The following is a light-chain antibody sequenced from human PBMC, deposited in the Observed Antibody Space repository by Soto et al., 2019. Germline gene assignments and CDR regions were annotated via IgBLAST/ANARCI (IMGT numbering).Light chain of an antibody. CDR3: SSYTTSASYV. J-gene: IGLJ1*01. V-gene: IGLV2-14*01. Sequence: QSARTHPASVSGSPGQSITISCTGTSSDVGSYNSVSWYQQHPGKAPKLMIYGVSNRPSGVSIRFSGSKSGNTASLTISGLQAEDEGDYYCSSYTTSASYVFGTGTKVTVL. CDR2: GVS. CDR1: SSDVGSYNS.